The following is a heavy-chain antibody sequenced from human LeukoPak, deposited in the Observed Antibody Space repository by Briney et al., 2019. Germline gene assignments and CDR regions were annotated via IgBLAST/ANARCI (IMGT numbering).Heavy chain of an antibody. V-gene: IGHV3-23*01. CDR3: AKGPNKESNYFFDR. Sequence: PGGSLRLSCVASGFSFSTYAMSWVRQAPGKGLEWVSVICGSGGDTSYADSVKGRLTISRDNSKSTLYLQMNSLRAEDTAVYYCAKGPNKESNYFFDRWGQGTLVTASS. J-gene: IGHJ5*02. CDR1: GFSFSTYA. CDR2: ICGSGGDT. D-gene: IGHD4-11*01.